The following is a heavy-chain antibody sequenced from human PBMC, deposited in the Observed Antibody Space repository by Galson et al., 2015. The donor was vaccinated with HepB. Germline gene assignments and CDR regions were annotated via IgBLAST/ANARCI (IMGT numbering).Heavy chain of an antibody. Sequence: CAISGDSVSSNSAAWNWIRQSPSRGLEWLGRTYYRSKWYNDYAVSVKSRITINPDTSKNQFSLQLNSVTPEDTAVYYCARQQKGSSSWYIFGIPDAFDIWGQGTMVTVSS. D-gene: IGHD6-13*01. V-gene: IGHV6-1*01. CDR2: TYYRSKWYN. J-gene: IGHJ3*02. CDR1: GDSVSSNSAA. CDR3: ARQQKGSSSWYIFGIPDAFDI.